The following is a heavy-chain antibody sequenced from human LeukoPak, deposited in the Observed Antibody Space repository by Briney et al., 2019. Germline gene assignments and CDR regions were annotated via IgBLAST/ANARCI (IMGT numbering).Heavy chain of an antibody. CDR2: IYYSGST. CDR3: ARWFTHDPRRRFDP. Sequence: SETLSLTCTVSGGSISSSSYYWGWIRQAPGKGLEWIGSIYYSGSTYYNPSLKSRVTISVDTSKNQFSLKLSSVTAADTAVYYCARWFTHDPRRRFDPWGQGTLVTVSS. D-gene: IGHD2-15*01. V-gene: IGHV4-39*07. CDR1: GGSISSSSYY. J-gene: IGHJ5*02.